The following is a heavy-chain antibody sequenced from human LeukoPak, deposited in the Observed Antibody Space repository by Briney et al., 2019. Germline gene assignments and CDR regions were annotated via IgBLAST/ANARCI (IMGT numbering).Heavy chain of an antibody. V-gene: IGHV5-51*01. Sequence: GESLQISCRGSGYTFTTSWIGWVRQMPGKGLEWTGVIYPSDSDTTYSPPFQGQVTISADKSINTAYLQWSSLKASDTAMYYCARRYGDYADYWGQGTLVTVSS. CDR1: GYTFTTSW. J-gene: IGHJ4*02. CDR3: ARRYGDYADY. CDR2: IYPSDSDT. D-gene: IGHD4-17*01.